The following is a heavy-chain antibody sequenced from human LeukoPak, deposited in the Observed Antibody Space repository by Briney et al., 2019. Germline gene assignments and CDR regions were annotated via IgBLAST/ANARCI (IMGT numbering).Heavy chain of an antibody. J-gene: IGHJ6*03. D-gene: IGHD5-12*01. CDR1: GYTFTSYG. V-gene: IGHV1-18*01. CDR3: ARDIVATTKSYYYYYMDV. CDR2: ISASNGNT. Sequence: GASVKVSCKSSGYTFTSYGISWVRQAPGQGLEWMGWISASNGNTNYAQKLQGRVTMTTDTSTSTAYMELRSLRSDDTAVYYCARDIVATTKSYYYYYMDVWGKRTTVTVSS.